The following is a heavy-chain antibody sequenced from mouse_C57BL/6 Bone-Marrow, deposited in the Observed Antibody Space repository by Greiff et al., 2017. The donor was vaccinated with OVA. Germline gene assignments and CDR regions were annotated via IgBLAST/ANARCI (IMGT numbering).Heavy chain of an antibody. V-gene: IGHV1-82*01. D-gene: IGHD1-1*02. CDR2: IYPGDGDT. CDR3: ARLWGSYFDY. J-gene: IGHJ2*01. Sequence: QVQLQQSGPELVKPGASVKISCKASGYAFSSSWMNWVKQRPGKGLEWIGRIYPGDGDTNYNGKFKGKATLTADKSSSTAYMQLSSLTSEDSAVYYCARLWGSYFDYWGQGTTLTVSS. CDR1: GYAFSSSW.